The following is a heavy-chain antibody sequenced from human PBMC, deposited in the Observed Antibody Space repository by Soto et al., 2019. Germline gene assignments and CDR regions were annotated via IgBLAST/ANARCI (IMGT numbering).Heavy chain of an antibody. Sequence: VQLQESGPGLVKPSETLSLTCTVSGGSISNYYWSWIRQPPGKEPEWIGYIYYSGSANYNPSLKIRNTXXVDTSKNHFSLKLNSVTTADTAVYYCARGGWSLDYWGQGTLVIVSS. CDR2: IYYSGSA. J-gene: IGHJ4*02. D-gene: IGHD2-15*01. CDR3: ARGGWSLDY. V-gene: IGHV4-59*01. CDR1: GGSISNYY.